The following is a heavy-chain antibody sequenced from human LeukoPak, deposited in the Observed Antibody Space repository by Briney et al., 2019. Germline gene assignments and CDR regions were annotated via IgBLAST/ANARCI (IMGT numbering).Heavy chain of an antibody. V-gene: IGHV3-30*18. CDR1: GFTFSSYG. Sequence: PGGSLRLSCAASGFTFSSYGMHWVRQAPGKGLEWVAVISYDGSNKYYGDSVKGRFTISRDNSKNTLFLQMNSLRAEDTAVYYCAKALSGTYDNWFDPWGQGTLVTVSS. D-gene: IGHD1-26*01. CDR2: ISYDGSNK. J-gene: IGHJ5*02. CDR3: AKALSGTYDNWFDP.